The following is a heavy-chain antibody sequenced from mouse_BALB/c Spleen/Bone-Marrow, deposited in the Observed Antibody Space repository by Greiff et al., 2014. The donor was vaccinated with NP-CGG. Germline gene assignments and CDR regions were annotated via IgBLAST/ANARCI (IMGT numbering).Heavy chain of an antibody. CDR2: IYPSDSYS. Sequence: VQLQQSGAELVRPGASVKVSCKASGYTFTNYWINWVRQRPGQGLEWIGNIYPSDSYSNYNQKFKDKATLTVDKSSSTAYMQLSSPTSEDSAVYYCTRRDRYDYYGVDYWGQGTSATVSS. J-gene: IGHJ4*01. CDR3: TRRDRYDYYGVDY. D-gene: IGHD2-14*01. CDR1: GYTFTNYW. V-gene: IGHV1-69*02.